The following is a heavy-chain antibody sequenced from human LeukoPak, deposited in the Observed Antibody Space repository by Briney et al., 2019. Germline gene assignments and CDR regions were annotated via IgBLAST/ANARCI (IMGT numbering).Heavy chain of an antibody. J-gene: IGHJ6*02. CDR3: ARRQFYYYGMDV. Sequence: GGSLRLSCAASGFTFNTYEMNWVRQAPGKGLEWVSYISSGGSSIYYADAVKGRFTISRDNAKNSLYLQMNSLRAEDTAVYYCARRQFYYYGMDVWGQGTTVTVSS. CDR2: ISSGGSSI. V-gene: IGHV3-48*03. D-gene: IGHD5-24*01. CDR1: GFTFNTYE.